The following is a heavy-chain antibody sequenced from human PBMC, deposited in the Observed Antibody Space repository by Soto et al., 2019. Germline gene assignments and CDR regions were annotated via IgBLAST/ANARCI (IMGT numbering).Heavy chain of an antibody. CDR1: GGSISSYY. D-gene: IGHD3-16*02. Sequence: SETLSLTCTVSGGSISSYYWSWIRQPPGKGLEWIGYIYYSGSTNYNPSLKSRVTISVDTSKNQFSLKLSSVTAADTAVYYCARSEKTYYDYIWGSYPHSSNPRAFDIWGQGTMVTVSS. V-gene: IGHV4-59*08. CDR2: IYYSGST. J-gene: IGHJ3*02. CDR3: ARSEKTYYDYIWGSYPHSSNPRAFDI.